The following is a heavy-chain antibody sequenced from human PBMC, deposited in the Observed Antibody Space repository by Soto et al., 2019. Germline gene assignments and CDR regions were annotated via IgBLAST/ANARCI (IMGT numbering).Heavy chain of an antibody. CDR1: GFTVSSNY. Sequence: GGSLRLSCAASGFTVSSNYMSWVRQAPGKGLEWVSVIHSGGSTYYADSVKGRFTISRDNSKNTLYLQMNSLRAEDTAVYYCARGQWLVYYYGMDVWGQGTTVTVSS. J-gene: IGHJ6*02. CDR3: ARGQWLVYYYGMDV. CDR2: IHSGGST. V-gene: IGHV3-53*01. D-gene: IGHD6-19*01.